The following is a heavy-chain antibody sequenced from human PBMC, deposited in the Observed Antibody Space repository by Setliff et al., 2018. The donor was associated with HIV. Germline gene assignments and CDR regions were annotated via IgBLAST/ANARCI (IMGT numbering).Heavy chain of an antibody. Sequence: GGSLRLSCAASGLIFSSYEMNWVRQAPGKGLEWVSAISGSGGSTFYADSMKGRFTVSRDNSKNTVYLQMNSLRAEDTAVYYCAKEGVAGSTRFDYWGQGALVTVSS. J-gene: IGHJ4*02. CDR1: GLIFSSYE. CDR3: AKEGVAGSTRFDY. V-gene: IGHV3-23*01. CDR2: ISGSGGST. D-gene: IGHD1-26*01.